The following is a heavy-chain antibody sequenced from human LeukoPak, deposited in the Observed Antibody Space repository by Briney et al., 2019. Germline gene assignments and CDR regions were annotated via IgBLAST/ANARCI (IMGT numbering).Heavy chain of an antibody. CDR2: IRYDGSNK. V-gene: IGHV3-30*02. J-gene: IGHJ6*03. Sequence: QPGGSLRLSCAASGFTFSSYEMNWVRQAPGKGLEWVAFIRYDGSNKYYADSVKGRFTISRDNSKNTLYLQMNSLRAEDTAVYYCAKRKARLGELSYVLYYMDVWGKGTTVTISS. D-gene: IGHD3-16*02. CDR1: GFTFSSYE. CDR3: AKRKARLGELSYVLYYMDV.